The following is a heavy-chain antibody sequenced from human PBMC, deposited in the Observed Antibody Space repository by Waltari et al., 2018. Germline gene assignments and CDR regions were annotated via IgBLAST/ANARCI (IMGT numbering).Heavy chain of an antibody. V-gene: IGHV4-59*01. D-gene: IGHD6-19*01. CDR3: ARAKRALYGYSSGWYLWYFDL. CDR2: IYYSGST. Sequence: QVQLQESGPGLVKPSETLSLTCTVSGGSISSYYWSWIRQPPGKGLGWIGYIYYSGSTNYNPSLKSRVTVSVDTSKNQFSLKLSSVTAADTAVYYCARAKRALYGYSSGWYLWYFDLWGRGTLVTVSS. CDR1: GGSISSYY. J-gene: IGHJ2*01.